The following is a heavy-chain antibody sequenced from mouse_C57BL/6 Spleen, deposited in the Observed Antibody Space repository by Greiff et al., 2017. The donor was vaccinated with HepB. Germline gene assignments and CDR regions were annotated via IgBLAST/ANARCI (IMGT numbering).Heavy chain of an antibody. J-gene: IGHJ4*01. D-gene: IGHD2-4*01. CDR3: ARRDYGYAMDY. V-gene: IGHV5-17*01. CDR1: GFTFSDYG. Sequence: EVQLVESGGGLVKPGGSLKLSCAASGFTFSDYGMHWVRQAPEKGLEWVAYISSGSSTIYYADTVKGRFTISRDYAKNTLFLQMTSLRSEDTAMYYCARRDYGYAMDYWGQGTSVTVSS. CDR2: ISSGSSTI.